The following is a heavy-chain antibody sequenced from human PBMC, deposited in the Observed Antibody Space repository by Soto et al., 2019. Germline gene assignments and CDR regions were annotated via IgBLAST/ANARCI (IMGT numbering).Heavy chain of an antibody. CDR3: AGRSGSSDY. D-gene: IGHD3-10*01. V-gene: IGHV3-30*04. J-gene: IGHJ4*02. CDR1: GFTFSNYT. Sequence: TGGSLRLSCAASGFTFSNYTMHWVRQAPGKGLEWVALISYDEIDKYFADAVKGRFTISRDNSKNTLYLQMDSLRAEDTAVHYCAGRSGSSDYWGRGTLVTVSS. CDR2: ISYDEIDK.